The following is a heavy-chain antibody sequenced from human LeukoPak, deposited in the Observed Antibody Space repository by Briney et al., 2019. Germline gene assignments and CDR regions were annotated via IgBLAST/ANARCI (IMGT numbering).Heavy chain of an antibody. CDR3: ARYGRAVAGT. D-gene: IGHD6-19*01. V-gene: IGHV1-69*05. CDR2: IIPIFCTA. Sequence: SVKVSCKASGGTFSSYAISWVRQAPGQGLEWMGGIIPIFCTANYAQKFQGRVTITTDESTSTAYMELSSLRSEDTAVYYCARYGRAVAGTWGQGTLVTVSS. CDR1: GGTFSSYA. J-gene: IGHJ4*02.